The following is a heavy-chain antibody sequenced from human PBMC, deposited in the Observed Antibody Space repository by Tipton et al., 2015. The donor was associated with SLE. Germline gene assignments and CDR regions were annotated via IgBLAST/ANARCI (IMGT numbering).Heavy chain of an antibody. J-gene: IGHJ4*02. D-gene: IGHD3-3*01. Sequence: QSGAEVKKPGASVKVSCKASGYTFTSYAVHWVRQAPGQRLEWMGWINAGDRNTKYSQKFQGRVTITRDTSASTAYMELSSLRSEDTAVYYCASALIGFWSCYDYWGQGTLVTVSS. CDR2: INAGDRNT. CDR1: GYTFTSYA. CDR3: ASALIGFWSCYDY. V-gene: IGHV1-3*01.